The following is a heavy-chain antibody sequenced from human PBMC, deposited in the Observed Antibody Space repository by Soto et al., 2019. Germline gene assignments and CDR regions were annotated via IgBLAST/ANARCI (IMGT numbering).Heavy chain of an antibody. CDR2: IWYDGSNK. D-gene: IGHD5-18*01. Sequence: GGSLRLSCAASGFTFSSYGMHWVRQAPGKGLEWVAVIWYDGSNKYYADSVKGRFTISRDNSKNTLYLQMNSLRAEDTAVYYCAREDTAMVYGMDVWGQGTTVTVSS. V-gene: IGHV3-33*01. CDR3: AREDTAMVYGMDV. CDR1: GFTFSSYG. J-gene: IGHJ6*02.